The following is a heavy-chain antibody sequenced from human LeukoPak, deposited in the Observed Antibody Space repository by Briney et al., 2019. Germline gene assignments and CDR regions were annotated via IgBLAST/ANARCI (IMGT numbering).Heavy chain of an antibody. D-gene: IGHD3-16*01. J-gene: IGHJ4*02. Sequence: VESLKISRKGSGYRFTSYWIGWVRQMPGKGLEWMEIIYPGDSDTTYSPYFQGQVTISADKSISTAYLQWSSLKASDTAMYYCARQLGYYDHWGQGTLVTASS. V-gene: IGHV5-51*01. CDR3: ARQLGYYDH. CDR2: IYPGDSDT. CDR1: GYRFTSYW.